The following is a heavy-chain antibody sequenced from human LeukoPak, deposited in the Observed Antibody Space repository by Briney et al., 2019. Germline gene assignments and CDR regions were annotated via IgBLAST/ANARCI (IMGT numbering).Heavy chain of an antibody. CDR1: GFTFSSYG. D-gene: IGHD1-26*01. Sequence: PGGSLRLSCAASGFTFSSYGMHWVRQAPGKGLEWVANIKQDGSEKYYVDSVRGRFTISRDNAKNSLYLQMNSLRAEDTAVYYCARVSGSYRASYFQHWGQGTLVTVSS. J-gene: IGHJ1*01. V-gene: IGHV3-7*01. CDR2: IKQDGSEK. CDR3: ARVSGSYRASYFQH.